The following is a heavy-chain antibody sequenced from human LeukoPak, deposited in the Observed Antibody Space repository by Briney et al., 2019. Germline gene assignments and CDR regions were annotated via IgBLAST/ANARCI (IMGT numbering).Heavy chain of an antibody. V-gene: IGHV3-48*03. CDR1: GFTFSSYE. J-gene: IGHJ6*04. CDR3: ARGSPGYGGKLRDGMDV. D-gene: IGHD4-23*01. CDR2: ISSSGSTI. Sequence: GGSLRLSCAASGFTFSSYEMNWVRQAPGKGLEWVSYISSSGSTIYYADSVKGRFTISRDNAKNSLYLQMNSLRAEDTAVYYCARGSPGYGGKLRDGMDVWGKGTTVTVSS.